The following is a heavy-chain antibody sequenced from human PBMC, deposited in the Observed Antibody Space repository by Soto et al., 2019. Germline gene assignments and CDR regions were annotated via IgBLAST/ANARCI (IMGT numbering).Heavy chain of an antibody. CDR3: ARDSADRRVPDYFDY. CDR2: ISSSSSTI. V-gene: IGHV3-48*02. J-gene: IGHJ4*02. D-gene: IGHD2-15*01. CDR1: GFTFSSYS. Sequence: HPGGSLRLSCAASGFTFSSYSMNWVRQAPGKGLEWVSYISSSSSTIYYADSVKGRFTISRDNAKNSLYLQMNSLRDEDTAVYYCARDSADRRVPDYFDYWGQGTLVTVSS.